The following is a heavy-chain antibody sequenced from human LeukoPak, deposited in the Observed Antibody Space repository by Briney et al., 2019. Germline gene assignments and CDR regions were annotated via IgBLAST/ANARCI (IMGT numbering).Heavy chain of an antibody. D-gene: IGHD3-22*01. V-gene: IGHV4-59*01. CDR2: IYYSGST. J-gene: IGHJ4*02. CDR1: GGSISSYY. Sequence: SETLSLTCTVSGGSISSYYWSWIRQPPGKGLGWIGYIYYSGSTNYNPSLKSRVTISVDTSKNQFSLKLSSVTAADTAVYYCARGSFYYDSSGYDYWGQGTLVTVSS. CDR3: ARGSFYYDSSGYDY.